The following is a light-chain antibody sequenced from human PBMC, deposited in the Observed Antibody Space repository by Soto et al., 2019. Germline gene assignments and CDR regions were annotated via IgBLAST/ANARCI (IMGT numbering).Light chain of an antibody. CDR1: VGGNAYNS. CDR2: GNN. Sequence: NCLLTQPHSVSESPGKTISISCTRSVGGNAYNSVQWYQQRPGSAPTTVICGNNQRHSGVPYRFSGSTAGYSDSASLTISGQQTEDGAYYYSQSYDSNTVQVGGGTKVTGL. V-gene: IGLV6-57*03. CDR3: QSYDSNTVQ. J-gene: IGLJ2*01.